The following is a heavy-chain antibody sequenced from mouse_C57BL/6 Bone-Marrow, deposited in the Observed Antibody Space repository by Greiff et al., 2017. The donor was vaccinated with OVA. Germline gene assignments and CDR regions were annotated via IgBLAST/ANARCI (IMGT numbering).Heavy chain of an antibody. Sequence: QVQLQQPGAELVRPGSSVKLSCKASGYTFTSYWMHWVKQRPIQGLEWIGNIDPSDSETHYNQKFKDKATLTVDKSSSTAYMQLSSLTSEDSAVYYCARGDDGYVRRFAYWGQGTLVTVSA. D-gene: IGHD2-3*01. CDR2: IDPSDSET. CDR3: ARGDDGYVRRFAY. CDR1: GYTFTSYW. J-gene: IGHJ3*01. V-gene: IGHV1-52*01.